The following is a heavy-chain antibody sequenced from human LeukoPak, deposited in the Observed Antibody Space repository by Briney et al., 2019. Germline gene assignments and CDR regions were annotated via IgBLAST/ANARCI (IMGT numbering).Heavy chain of an antibody. CDR2: LYSDGNR. V-gene: IGHV3-53*01. D-gene: IGHD1-14*01. Sequence: GGPLRLSCAACVYTHFTNDKIWLRQSPGKALEWVSVLYSDGNRKDEYSAQGTFTISRDNSKNTLYLEMNSLSPDDTAVYYCARGVEPLAANTLAYWGQGTLVTVSS. CDR1: VYTHFTND. J-gene: IGHJ4*03. CDR3: ARGVEPLAANTLAY.